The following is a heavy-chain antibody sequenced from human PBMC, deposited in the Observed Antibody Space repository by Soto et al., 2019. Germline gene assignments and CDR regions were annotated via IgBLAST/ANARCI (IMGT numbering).Heavy chain of an antibody. CDR2: IIPIFGTA. V-gene: IGHV1-69*13. CDR3: ARSVEVTAMVFVSWFDP. CDR1: GGTFSSYA. Sequence: GASVKVSCKASGGTFSSYAISWVRQAPGQGLEWMGGIIPIFGTANYAQKFQGRVTITADESTSTAYMELSSLRSEDTAVYYCARSVEVTAMVFVSWFDPWGQGTLVTVSS. D-gene: IGHD5-18*01. J-gene: IGHJ5*02.